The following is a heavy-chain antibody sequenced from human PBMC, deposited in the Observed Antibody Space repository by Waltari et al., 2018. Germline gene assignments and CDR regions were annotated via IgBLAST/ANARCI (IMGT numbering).Heavy chain of an antibody. V-gene: IGHV3-23*01. J-gene: IGHJ4*02. D-gene: IGHD3-10*01. Sequence: EVQLLESGGGLVQPGGSLRLSCEASGCPFSSYAMTWVRQAPGKGLEWVSAISGSGGSTYYADSVKGRFTISRDNSKNTLYLQMNSLRAEDTAVYYCAKDGLRRPLGHFDYWGQGTLVTVSS. CDR1: GCPFSSYA. CDR2: ISGSGGST. CDR3: AKDGLRRPLGHFDY.